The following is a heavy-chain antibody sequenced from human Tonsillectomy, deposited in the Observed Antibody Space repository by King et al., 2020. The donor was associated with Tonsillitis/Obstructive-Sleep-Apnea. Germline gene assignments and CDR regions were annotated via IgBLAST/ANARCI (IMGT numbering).Heavy chain of an antibody. Sequence: VQLVESGGGLVQPGGSLRLSCAASGFTFSSYWMHWVRHAPGKGLVWVSRINSDGSSTNYADSVKGRFTISRDNAKNTLYLQMNSLRAEDTAVYYCARSRGGDFWSGYYNWFDPWGQGTLVTVSS. V-gene: IGHV3-74*01. CDR1: GFTFSSYW. CDR3: ARSRGGDFWSGYYNWFDP. CDR2: INSDGSST. D-gene: IGHD3-3*01. J-gene: IGHJ5*02.